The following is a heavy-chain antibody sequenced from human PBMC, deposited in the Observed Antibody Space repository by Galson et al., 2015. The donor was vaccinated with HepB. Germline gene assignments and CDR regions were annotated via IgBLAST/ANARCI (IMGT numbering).Heavy chain of an antibody. J-gene: IGHJ3*02. D-gene: IGHD2-21*01. CDR2: ISYDGSNK. V-gene: IGHV3-30*18. CDR1: GFTFSGYG. Sequence: SLRLSCAASGFTFSGYGMHWVRQAPGKGLEWVAVISYDGSNKYYADSVKGRFTISRDNSKNTLYLQMNSLRAEDTAVYYCAKDIFWVIGEDDAFDIWGQGTMVTVSS. CDR3: AKDIFWVIGEDDAFDI.